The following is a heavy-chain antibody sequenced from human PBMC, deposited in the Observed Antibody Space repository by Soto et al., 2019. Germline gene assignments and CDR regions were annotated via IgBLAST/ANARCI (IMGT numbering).Heavy chain of an antibody. V-gene: IGHV4-34*01. J-gene: IGHJ4*02. CDR3: ARVGTTASDY. Sequence: QVQLQQWGAGLLKPSETLSLTCAVYGGSFSGYYWGWIRQPPGKGLEWIGEINHSGSTNYNPSLKSRVTISVDTSKNQFSLKLSSVTAADTAVYYCARVGTTASDYWGQGTLVTVSS. CDR1: GGSFSGYY. CDR2: INHSGST. D-gene: IGHD4-17*01.